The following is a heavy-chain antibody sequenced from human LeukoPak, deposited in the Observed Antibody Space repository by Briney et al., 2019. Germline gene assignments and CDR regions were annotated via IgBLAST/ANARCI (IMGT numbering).Heavy chain of an antibody. CDR1: GGPINGYS. CDR2: MYYSGST. Sequence: KPSETLSLTCTVSGGPINGYSWTWIRQPPGKGLEWIGYMYYSGSTNYNPSLKSRVTISVDTSKNQFSLKLRSVTAADTAVYYCARAGQCGGDCYSLDYWSQGTLVTVSS. D-gene: IGHD2-21*02. J-gene: IGHJ4*02. V-gene: IGHV4-59*01. CDR3: ARAGQCGGDCYSLDY.